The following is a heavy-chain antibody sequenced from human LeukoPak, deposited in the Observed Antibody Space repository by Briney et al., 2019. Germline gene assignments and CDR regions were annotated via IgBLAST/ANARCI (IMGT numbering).Heavy chain of an antibody. J-gene: IGHJ4*02. D-gene: IGHD1-26*01. CDR1: GFTFSSNW. V-gene: IGHV3-74*01. CDR2: INEDGSTT. CDR3: VRDLGGRSGH. Sequence: GGSLRLSCAASGFTFSSNWMHWVRQAPGKGLVWVSRINEDGSTTNYADSVKGRSTIFRDNAENTLYLQMNSLRAEDTAVYYCVRDLGGRSGHWGQGTLVTVSS.